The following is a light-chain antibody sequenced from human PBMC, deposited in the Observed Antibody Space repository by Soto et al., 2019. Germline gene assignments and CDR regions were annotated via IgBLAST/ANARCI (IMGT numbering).Light chain of an antibody. Sequence: DIQMTQSPSTLSASVGDRVTITCRASQSISSFLAWYQQKPGKAPKLLIYDASSLESGVPSRFSGSGSGTEFTLTISCLQPDDFATYYCQQYNIYWTFGQGTKVDIK. J-gene: IGKJ1*01. CDR2: DAS. CDR3: QQYNIYWT. V-gene: IGKV1-5*01. CDR1: QSISSF.